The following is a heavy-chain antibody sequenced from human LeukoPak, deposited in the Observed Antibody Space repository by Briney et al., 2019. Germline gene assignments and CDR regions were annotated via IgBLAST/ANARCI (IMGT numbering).Heavy chain of an antibody. D-gene: IGHD5-18*01. CDR2: INPNSGGT. J-gene: IGHJ4*02. V-gene: IGHV1-2*02. Sequence: SVTVSCKASGYTFTGYYMHWVRQAPGQGLEWMGWINPNSGGTNYAQKFQGRVTMTRDTSISTAYMELSRLRSDDTAVYYCARDPAVGGYSYGLRPCYFDYWGQGTLVTVSS. CDR1: GYTFTGYY. CDR3: ARDPAVGGYSYGLRPCYFDY.